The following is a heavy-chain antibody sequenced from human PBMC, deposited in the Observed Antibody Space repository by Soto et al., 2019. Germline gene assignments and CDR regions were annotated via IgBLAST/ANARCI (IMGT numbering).Heavy chain of an antibody. Sequence: QITLKESGPTLVKPTQTLTLTCTFSGFSLSTSGVGVGWIRQPPGKALEWLALIYWDDDKRYSPSLKSRLTITKDTSKKPVVLTMTNMDPVDTATYYSARNTIFGVLYAFDIWGQGTMVTVSS. CDR1: GFSLSTSGVG. CDR2: IYWDDDK. D-gene: IGHD3-3*01. CDR3: ARNTIFGVLYAFDI. J-gene: IGHJ3*02. V-gene: IGHV2-5*02.